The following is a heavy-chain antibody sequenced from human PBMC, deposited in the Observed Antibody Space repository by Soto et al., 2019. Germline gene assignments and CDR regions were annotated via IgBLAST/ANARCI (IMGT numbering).Heavy chain of an antibody. CDR1: GGSIRSNY. V-gene: IGHV4-4*07. J-gene: IGHJ6*02. CDR3: AREGASGFGMDV. CDR2: IYTSGTT. D-gene: IGHD1-26*01. Sequence: SETLSLTCSVSGGSIRSNYWSWIRQPAGKALEWIGRIYTSGTTNYNPSLKSRATMLIDTSKKQFSLILSSVTAADTGVYYCAREGASGFGMDVWGQGTKVTVYS.